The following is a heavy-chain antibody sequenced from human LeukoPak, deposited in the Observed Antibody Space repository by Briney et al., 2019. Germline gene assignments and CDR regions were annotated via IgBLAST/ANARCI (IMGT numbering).Heavy chain of an antibody. J-gene: IGHJ4*02. V-gene: IGHV3-21*01. CDR3: ARAVEMATIILTN. CDR1: GFTFSSHS. CDR2: ISSSSSYI. Sequence: GGSLRLSCAASGFTFSSHSMNWVRQAPGKGLEWVSSISSSSSYIYYADSVKGRFTISRDNAKNSLYLQMNSLRAEDTAVYYCARAVEMATIILTNWGQGTLVTVSS. D-gene: IGHD5-24*01.